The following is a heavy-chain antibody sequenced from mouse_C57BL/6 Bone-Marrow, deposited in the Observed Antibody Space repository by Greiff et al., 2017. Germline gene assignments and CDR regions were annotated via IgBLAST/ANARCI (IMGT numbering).Heavy chain of an antibody. J-gene: IGHJ4*01. CDR3: ARSVLYAMDY. CDR1: GFTFSDYG. V-gene: IGHV5-17*01. Sequence: EVKVVESGGGLVKPGGSLTLSCAASGFTFSDYGMHWVRQAPEKGLEWVAYISSGSSTIYYADTVKGRFTISRDNATNTVFLQITRLRAEDTAMYYCARSVLYAMDYWGQGTSVTVSS. CDR2: ISSGSSTI.